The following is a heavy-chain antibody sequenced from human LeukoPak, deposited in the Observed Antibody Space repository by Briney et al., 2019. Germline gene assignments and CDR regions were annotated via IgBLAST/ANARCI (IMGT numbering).Heavy chain of an antibody. D-gene: IGHD5-18*01. Sequence: GESLKISCKGSGYSFTSYWIGWVRQMRGKSLEWMGIIYPGDSDTRYSPSFQGQVTISADKSISTAYLQWSSLKASDTAMYYCARHRDTAMVKGGRNYYYYGMDVWGQGTTVTVSS. CDR3: ARHRDTAMVKGGRNYYYYGMDV. CDR2: IYPGDSDT. V-gene: IGHV5-51*01. CDR1: GYSFTSYW. J-gene: IGHJ6*02.